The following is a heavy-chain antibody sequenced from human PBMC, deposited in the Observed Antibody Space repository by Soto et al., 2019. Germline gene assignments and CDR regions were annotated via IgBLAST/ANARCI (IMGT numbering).Heavy chain of an antibody. CDR1: GYTFTGYY. J-gene: IGHJ5*02. CDR2: INPNSGGT. Sequence: GASVKVSCKASGYTFTGYYMHWVRQAPGQGLEWMGWINPNSGGTNYAQKFQGRVTMTRDTSISTAYMELSRLRSDDTAVYYCATTPSVGAAELVRLRIHWFDPWGQGTLVTVSS. D-gene: IGHD6-6*01. V-gene: IGHV1-2*02. CDR3: ATTPSVGAAELVRLRIHWFDP.